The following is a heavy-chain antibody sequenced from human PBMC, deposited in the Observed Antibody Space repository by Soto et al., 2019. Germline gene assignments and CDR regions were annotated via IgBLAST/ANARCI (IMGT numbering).Heavy chain of an antibody. J-gene: IGHJ4*02. CDR3: AKGGRQWLVTSDFNY. V-gene: IGHV3-30*18. CDR2: VSHDGRNT. D-gene: IGHD6-19*01. Sequence: GGSLRLSCASSGFTFSDYAMHLVRQAPGKGLEWVAVVSHDGRNTHYADSVKGRFTISRDSSKNTVSLEMTSLRAEDTAVYYCAKGGRQWLVTSDFNYWGQGALVTVSS. CDR1: GFTFSDYA.